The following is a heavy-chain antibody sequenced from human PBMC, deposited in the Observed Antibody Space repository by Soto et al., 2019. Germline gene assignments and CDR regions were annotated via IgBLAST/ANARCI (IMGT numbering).Heavy chain of an antibody. J-gene: IGHJ6*03. CDR1: GFTFSSYR. Sequence: GGSLRLSCAASGFTFSSYRMSWVRQAPGKGLEWVANIKQDGSEKYYVDSVKGRFTISRDNAKNSLYLQMNSLRAEDTAVYYCARDRRYYYYYYYMDVWGKGTTVTVSS. D-gene: IGHD3-3*01. CDR3: ARDRRYYYYYYYMDV. V-gene: IGHV3-7*01. CDR2: IKQDGSEK.